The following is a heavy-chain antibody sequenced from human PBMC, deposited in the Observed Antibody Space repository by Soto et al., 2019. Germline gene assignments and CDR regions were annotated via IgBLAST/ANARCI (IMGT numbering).Heavy chain of an antibody. CDR3: ARGKGMEENYYSYGLDI. CDR1: GYSFSTYA. D-gene: IGHD1-1*01. J-gene: IGHJ6*02. V-gene: IGHV1-3*01. CDR2: INGGTGQT. Sequence: QVQVVQSGAGVKKPGASVKVSCKASGYSFSTYAMHWVRQAPGQSLEWMGWINGGTGQTKFSQRFQDRITITRDTSASTAYMELSSLRSEDTAVYYCARGKGMEENYYSYGLDIWGQGTTVTVSS.